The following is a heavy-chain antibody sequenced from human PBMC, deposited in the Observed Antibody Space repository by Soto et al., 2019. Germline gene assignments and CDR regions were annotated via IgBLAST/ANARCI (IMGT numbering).Heavy chain of an antibody. Sequence: GGSLRLSCAASGFTFNYYSMDGVRQAPEKGLEWVSSISISGTYIYYADSVKGRFAISRDNANNVMYLQMDTLRAEDTAVYYCAREGGYYYDSSGYWFDYWGQGTL. CDR3: AREGGYYYDSSGYWFDY. J-gene: IGHJ4*02. CDR1: GFTFNYYS. CDR2: ISISGTYI. V-gene: IGHV3-21*01. D-gene: IGHD3-22*01.